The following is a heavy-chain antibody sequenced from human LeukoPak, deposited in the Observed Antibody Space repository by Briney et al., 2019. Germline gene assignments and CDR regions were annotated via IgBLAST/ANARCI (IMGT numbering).Heavy chain of an antibody. D-gene: IGHD2-2*01. V-gene: IGHV4-34*01. Sequence: PSETLSLTCAVYGGSFSGYYWSWIRQPPGKGLEWIGEINHSGSTNYNPSLKSRVTISVDTSKNQFSLKLSSVTAADTAVYYCARGQYQLSSGYYIDVWGKGTTVTISS. J-gene: IGHJ6*03. CDR3: ARGQYQLSSGYYIDV. CDR1: GGSFSGYY. CDR2: INHSGST.